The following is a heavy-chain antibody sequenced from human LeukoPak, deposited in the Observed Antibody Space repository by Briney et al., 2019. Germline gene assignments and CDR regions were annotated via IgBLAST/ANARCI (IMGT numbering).Heavy chain of an antibody. J-gene: IGHJ4*02. CDR3: AKPTYDKALGFDY. CDR1: GFTFSSFG. V-gene: IGHV3-23*01. D-gene: IGHD3-22*01. CDR2: ISGSDGST. Sequence: GGSLRLSCAASGFTFSSFGMTWVRQAQAPGKGLEWVSGISGSDGSTYYADSVKGRFTISRDNSKNTPYLQMNSLRAEDTAVYYCAKPTYDKALGFDYWGQGTLVTVSS.